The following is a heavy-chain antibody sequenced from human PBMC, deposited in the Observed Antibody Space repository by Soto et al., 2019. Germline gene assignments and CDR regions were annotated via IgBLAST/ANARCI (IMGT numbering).Heavy chain of an antibody. CDR3: ARHYYDSSDYHLVGLDY. CDR1: GGSVSSGDYY. CDR2: IYYSGST. Sequence: SETLSLTCTVSGGSVSSGDYYWSWIRQPPGKGLEYIGYIYYSGSTYYNPSLKGRVTISVDTSKNQFSLKLSSVTAADTAVYYCARHYYDSSDYHLVGLDYWGQGTLVTVSS. J-gene: IGHJ4*02. V-gene: IGHV4-30-4*01. D-gene: IGHD3-22*01.